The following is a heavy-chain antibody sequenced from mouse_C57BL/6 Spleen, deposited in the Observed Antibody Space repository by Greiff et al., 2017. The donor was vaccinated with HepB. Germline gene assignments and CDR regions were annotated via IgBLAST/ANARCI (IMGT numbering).Heavy chain of an antibody. D-gene: IGHD3-1*01. J-gene: IGHJ1*03. V-gene: IGHV5-16*01. Sequence: EVLLVEPEGGLVQPGSSMKLSCTASGFTFSDYYMAWVRQVPEKGLEWVANINYDGSSTYYLDSLKSRFIISRDNAKNMLYLQMSSLKSEDSAAYCCARDRAFDFWGTGTTVTVSS. CDR1: GFTFSDYY. CDR2: INYDGSST. CDR3: ARDRAFDF.